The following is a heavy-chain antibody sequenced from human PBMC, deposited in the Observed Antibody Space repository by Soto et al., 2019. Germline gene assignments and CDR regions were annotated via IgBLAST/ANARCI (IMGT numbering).Heavy chain of an antibody. J-gene: IGHJ4*02. CDR2: INGDGSKI. V-gene: IGHV3-48*04. CDR3: AREATPVVTPWVFDY. Sequence: VQLVDSGGGQAQPGGSLRLSCAASGFSFRSFSMNWVRLAPGKGPEWIAYINGDGSKIFYADSVKGRFTISRDNSKDSLFLQMNSLRGEDTAMYYCAREATPVVTPWVFDYWGRGTLVTVSS. D-gene: IGHD2-21*02. CDR1: GFSFRSFS.